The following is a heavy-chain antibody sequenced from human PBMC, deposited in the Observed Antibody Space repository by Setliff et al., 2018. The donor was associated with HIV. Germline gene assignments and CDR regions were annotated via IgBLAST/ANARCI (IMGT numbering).Heavy chain of an antibody. V-gene: IGHV4-61*09. J-gene: IGHJ4*02. CDR1: GGSISSGSHF. CDR2: ISTSGTT. D-gene: IGHD3-3*01. CDR3: VKDVLKFWSGSGALDF. Sequence: SETLSLTCTVSGGSISSGSHFWGWIRQPAGKGLEWIGHISTSGTTKYNPSLKSRVTISVDTSKKTAYLQMNSLRDEDTAVYYCVKDVLKFWSGSGALDFWGPGTLVTVSS.